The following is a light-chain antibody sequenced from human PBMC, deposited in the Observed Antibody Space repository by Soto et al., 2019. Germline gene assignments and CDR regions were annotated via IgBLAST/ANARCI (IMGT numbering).Light chain of an antibody. CDR3: QQRSNWPPT. J-gene: IGKJ4*01. CDR2: DTS. V-gene: IGKV3-11*01. CDR1: QSVSIY. Sequence: EIVLTQSPATLSLSPGERATLSCRASQSVSIYLAWYQQKPGQAPRLLIYDTSNRATGIPARFSGSGSGTAFSLTISSLEPEDFAVYYCQQRSNWPPTFGGGTKVEIK.